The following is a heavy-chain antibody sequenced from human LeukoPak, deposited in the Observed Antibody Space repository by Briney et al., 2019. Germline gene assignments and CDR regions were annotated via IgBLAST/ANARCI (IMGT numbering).Heavy chain of an antibody. CDR2: ISAYNGNT. D-gene: IGHD3-22*01. CDR1: GYTFTSYG. J-gene: IGHJ6*02. CDR3: AREYYYDSSGYYYGMDV. V-gene: IGHV1-18*01. Sequence: ASVKVSCKASGYTFTSYGISWARQAPGQGLEWMGWISAYNGNTNYAQKLQGRVTMTTDTSTSTAYMELRSLRSDDTAVYYCAREYYYDSSGYYYGMDVWGQGTTVTVSS.